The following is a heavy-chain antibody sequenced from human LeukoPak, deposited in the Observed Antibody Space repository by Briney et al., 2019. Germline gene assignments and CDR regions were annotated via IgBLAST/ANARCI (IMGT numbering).Heavy chain of an antibody. CDR2: ISSSSAYT. CDR3: ARDRGYSGYHDF. D-gene: IGHD5-12*01. J-gene: IGHJ4*02. V-gene: IGHV3-11*06. CDR1: GFTFSNAW. Sequence: GGSLRLSCAASGFTFSNAWMSWVRQAPGKGLECLSYISSSSAYTNYADSVRGRFTISRDNAKNSLYLQMSSLRAEDTAVYYCARDRGYSGYHDFWGQGTLVTVSS.